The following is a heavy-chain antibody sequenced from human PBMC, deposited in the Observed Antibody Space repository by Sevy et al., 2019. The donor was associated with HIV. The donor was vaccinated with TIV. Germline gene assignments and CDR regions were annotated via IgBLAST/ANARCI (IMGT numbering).Heavy chain of an antibody. J-gene: IGHJ6*02. CDR3: ARDQSSVGSNWDSVAPADYGMDV. CDR2: TYYRSKWFN. Sequence: KQSQTLSLTCAISGDSVSSNTAAWNWIRQSPSRGLEWLGRTYYRSKWFNDYAVSVISRISNNPDTSKNLFSLQLNSVTPEETAMYYCARDQSSVGSNWDSVAPADYGMDVWGQGTTVTVSS. V-gene: IGHV6-1*01. CDR1: GDSVSSNTAA. D-gene: IGHD2-2*01.